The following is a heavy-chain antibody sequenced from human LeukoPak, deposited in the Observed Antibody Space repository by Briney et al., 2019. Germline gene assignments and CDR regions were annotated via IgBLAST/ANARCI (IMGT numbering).Heavy chain of an antibody. J-gene: IGHJ4*02. CDR3: AKVTGGDMITYGGLDY. CDR2: IIGSGDTT. D-gene: IGHD3-16*01. CDR1: GFTFSDVW. V-gene: IGHV3-23*01. Sequence: GGSLRLSCAASGFTFSDVWMSWVRQAPGKGLEWVSAIIGSGDTTYYADSVKGRLTISRDNSKNTLYLQMHSLRAEDTAMYYCAKVTGGDMITYGGLDYWGQGTLVTVSS.